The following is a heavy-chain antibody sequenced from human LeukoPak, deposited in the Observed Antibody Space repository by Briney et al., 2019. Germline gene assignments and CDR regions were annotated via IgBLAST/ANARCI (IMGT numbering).Heavy chain of an antibody. J-gene: IGHJ4*02. CDR3: ARQPPGSGYQYRYYFDY. Sequence: SETLSLTCTVSGGSVNSGGYYWSWIRQYPGRGLEWIGYIYFSGSTIYNPSFESRVFISLDTSKNQFSLRLSSVTAADTAIYYCARQPPGSGYQYRYYFDYWGQGTLVTVSS. V-gene: IGHV4-31*03. CDR2: IYFSGST. CDR1: GGSVNSGGYY. D-gene: IGHD3-22*01.